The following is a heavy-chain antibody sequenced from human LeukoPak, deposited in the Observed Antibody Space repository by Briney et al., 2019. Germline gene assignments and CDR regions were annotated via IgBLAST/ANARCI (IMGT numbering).Heavy chain of an antibody. CDR3: ARASSGYNAFDI. V-gene: IGHV3-21*01. Sequence: GGSLRLSCAASVFSVSSNYISWVRQAPGKGLEWVSSISSSSSYIYYADSVKGRFTISRDNAKNSLYLQMNSLRAEDTAVYYCARASSGYNAFDIWGQGTMVTVSS. CDR1: VFSVSSNY. D-gene: IGHD3-22*01. J-gene: IGHJ3*02. CDR2: ISSSSSYI.